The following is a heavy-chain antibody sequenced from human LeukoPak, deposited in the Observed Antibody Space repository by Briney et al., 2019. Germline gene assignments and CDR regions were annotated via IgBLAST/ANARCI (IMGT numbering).Heavy chain of an antibody. J-gene: IGHJ4*02. V-gene: IGHV3-21*01. CDR1: GFTFSSYS. CDR2: ISSSSSYI. D-gene: IGHD6-13*01. CDR3: ARDPEGLAAAGRNYNDY. Sequence: GGSLRLSCAASGFTFSSYSMNWVRQAPGKGLEWVSSISSSSSYIYYADSVKGRFTISRDNAKNSLYLQMNSLRAEDTAVYYCARDPEGLAAAGRNYNDYWGQGTLVTVSS.